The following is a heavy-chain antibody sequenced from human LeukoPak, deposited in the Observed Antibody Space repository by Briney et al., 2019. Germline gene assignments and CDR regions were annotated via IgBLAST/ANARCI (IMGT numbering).Heavy chain of an antibody. D-gene: IGHD3-3*01. J-gene: IGHJ6*02. CDR2: ISGSGGNT. CDR3: AAAYFGVDQYYYGMDV. V-gene: IGHV3-23*01. CDR1: GFTFSSYA. Sequence: GGSLRLSCAASGFTFSSYAMSWVRQAPGKGLEWVSTISGSGGNTYSADSVKGRFTISRDTSKNTLYLQMNSLRAEDTAVYYCAAAYFGVDQYYYGMDVWGQGTTVTVSS.